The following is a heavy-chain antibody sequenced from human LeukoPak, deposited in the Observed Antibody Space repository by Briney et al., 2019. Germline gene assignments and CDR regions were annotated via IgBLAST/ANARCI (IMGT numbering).Heavy chain of an antibody. D-gene: IGHD3-3*01. CDR3: ATHTIFGVVITHFDY. J-gene: IGHJ4*02. CDR2: ISWDGGST. CDR1: GFTFDDYT. Sequence: PGGSLRLSCAASGFTFDDYTMHWVRQAPGKGLEWVSLISWDGGSTYYADSVKGRFTISRDNSKNSLYLQMNSLRAEDTAVYYCATHTIFGVVITHFDYWGQGTLVTVSS. V-gene: IGHV3-43*01.